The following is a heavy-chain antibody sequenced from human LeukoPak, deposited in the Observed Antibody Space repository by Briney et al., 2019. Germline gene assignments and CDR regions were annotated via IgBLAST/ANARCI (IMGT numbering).Heavy chain of an antibody. CDR3: VTYRQWLVGA. CDR1: GYTFTEFS. D-gene: IGHD6-19*01. Sequence: ASVKVSCTVSGYTFTEFSVHWVRQAPGEGLEWMGGFDPEDAEPIYAHTFEGRVIMTQDTSSVTAYMELRSLKSEDTAIYFCVTYRQWLVGAWGQGTLVSVSS. J-gene: IGHJ5*02. V-gene: IGHV1-24*01. CDR2: FDPEDAEP.